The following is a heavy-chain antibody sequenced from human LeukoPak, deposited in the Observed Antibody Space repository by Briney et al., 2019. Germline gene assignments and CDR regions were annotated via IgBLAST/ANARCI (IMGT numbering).Heavy chain of an antibody. CDR3: ARDWSRYAY. V-gene: IGHV4-39*07. CDR1: GASISSTSYY. Sequence: SETLSLTCTVSGASISSTSYYWGWIRQPPGKGLEWIGSIYYRGTTYYNSSLKSRVTISLDTSKNQFSLKLSSVTAADTAVYYCARDWSRYAYWGQGTLVTVSS. CDR2: IYYRGTT. J-gene: IGHJ4*02. D-gene: IGHD1-1*01.